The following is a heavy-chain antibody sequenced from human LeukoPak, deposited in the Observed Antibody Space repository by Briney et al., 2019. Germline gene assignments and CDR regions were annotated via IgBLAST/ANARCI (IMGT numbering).Heavy chain of an antibody. D-gene: IGHD5-12*01. V-gene: IGHV3-48*03. CDR3: ARDKWAGTYSGYEFPSLDAFDI. CDR2: ISSSGSTI. CDR1: GFTFSSYE. J-gene: IGHJ3*02. Sequence: PGGSLRLSCAASGFTFSSYEMNWVRQAPGKGLEWVSYISSSGSTIYYADSVKGRFTISRDNAKNSLYLQMNSLRAEDTAVYYCARDKWAGTYSGYEFPSLDAFDIWGQGTMVTVSP.